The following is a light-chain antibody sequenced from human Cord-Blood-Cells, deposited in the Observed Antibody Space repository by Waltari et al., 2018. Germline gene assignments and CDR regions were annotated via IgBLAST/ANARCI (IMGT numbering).Light chain of an antibody. Sequence: SYELTQPPSVSVSQGQTASITCAGDKLGDKYACGYQQKHGHAPVLVIYQDSKRPSGIPARFSGANSGNAATLTISGTQAMDEADYYCQAWDSSTVVFGGGTKLTVL. V-gene: IGLV3-1*01. CDR3: QAWDSSTVV. CDR2: QDS. J-gene: IGLJ2*01. CDR1: KLGDKY.